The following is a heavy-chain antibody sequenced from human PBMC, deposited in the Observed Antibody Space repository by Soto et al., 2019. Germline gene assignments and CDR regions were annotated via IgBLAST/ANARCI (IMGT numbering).Heavy chain of an antibody. CDR1: GGSISSYY. CDR2: ISYSGST. V-gene: IGHV4-59*01. CDR3: ARAYSSSWYQNFLDC. D-gene: IGHD6-13*01. Sequence: QVQLQESGPGLVKPSETLSLTCTVSGGSISSYYWSWIRQPPGKGLEWIGYISYSGSTNYNPSLESRVTISVDTSTNQFSLKLSSVTAADTAVYYCARAYSSSWYQNFLDCWGQGTLVSVSS. J-gene: IGHJ4*02.